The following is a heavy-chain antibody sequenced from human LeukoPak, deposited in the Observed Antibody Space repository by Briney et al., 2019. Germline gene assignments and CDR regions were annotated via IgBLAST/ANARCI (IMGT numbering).Heavy chain of an antibody. CDR1: GFTFSSYS. Sequence: GGSLRLSCAASGFTFSSYSMNWVRQAPGKGLEWVSSISSSSSYIYYADSVKGRFTISRDNAKNSLYLQMNSLRAEDTAVYYCARANFGELPRGAYWGQGTLVTVSS. V-gene: IGHV3-21*01. J-gene: IGHJ4*02. CDR2: ISSSSSYI. CDR3: ARANFGELPRGAY. D-gene: IGHD3-10*01.